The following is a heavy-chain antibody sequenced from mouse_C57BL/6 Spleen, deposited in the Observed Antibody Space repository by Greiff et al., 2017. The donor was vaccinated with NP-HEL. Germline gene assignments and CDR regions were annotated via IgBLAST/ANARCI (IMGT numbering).Heavy chain of an antibody. V-gene: IGHV1-82*01. CDR2: IYPGDGDT. Sequence: VQRVESGPELVKPGASVKISCKASGYAFSSSWMNWVKQRPGKGLEWIGRIYPGDGDTNYNGKFKGKATLTADKSSSTAYMQLSSLTSEDSAVYFCARAYYSNYGFAYWGKGTLVTVSA. J-gene: IGHJ3*01. D-gene: IGHD2-5*01. CDR1: GYAFSSSW. CDR3: ARAYYSNYGFAY.